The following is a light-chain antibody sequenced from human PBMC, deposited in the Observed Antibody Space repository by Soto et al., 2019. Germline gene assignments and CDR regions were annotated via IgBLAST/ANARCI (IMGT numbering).Light chain of an antibody. CDR1: QSISTY. CDR3: QQTYSTPPT. Sequence: MQRIQSPSSLSASVGDRVTITCRASQSISTYLNWYQQKAGLAPKLLIYAASSLQSGVPSRFSGSGSGTDFTLTISSLQPEDFATYYCQQTYSTPPTFGQGTKVDIK. CDR2: AAS. V-gene: IGKV1-39*01. J-gene: IGKJ1*01.